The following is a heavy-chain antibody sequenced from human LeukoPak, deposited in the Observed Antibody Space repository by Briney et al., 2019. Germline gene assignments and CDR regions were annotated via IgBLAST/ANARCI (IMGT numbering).Heavy chain of an antibody. V-gene: IGHV4-39*01. Sequence: SGTLSLTCAVSGGSISSSSYYWGWIRQPPGKGLEWIGSIYYSGSTYYNPSLKSRVTISVDTSKNQFSLKLSSVTAADTAVYYCARHRSITIFGVEPLYYFDYWGQGTLVTVST. D-gene: IGHD3-3*01. J-gene: IGHJ4*02. CDR2: IYYSGST. CDR3: ARHRSITIFGVEPLYYFDY. CDR1: GGSISSSSYY.